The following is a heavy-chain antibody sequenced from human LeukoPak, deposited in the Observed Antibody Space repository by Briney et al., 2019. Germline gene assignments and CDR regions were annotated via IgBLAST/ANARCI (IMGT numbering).Heavy chain of an antibody. CDR1: GDSISSYY. V-gene: IGHV4-59*01. J-gene: IGHJ4*02. Sequence: SETLSLTCTVSGDSISSYYWSWIRQPPGKGLEWIGYIYYSGSTNYNPSLKSRVTISVDTSKKQFSLKLSSVTAADTAVYYCAKAGGVYCSSTSCYVSWGQGTLVTVSS. D-gene: IGHD2-2*01. CDR2: IYYSGST. CDR3: AKAGGVYCSSTSCYVS.